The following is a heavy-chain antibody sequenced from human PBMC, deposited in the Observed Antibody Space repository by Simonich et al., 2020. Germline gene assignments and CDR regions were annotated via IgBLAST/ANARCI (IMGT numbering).Heavy chain of an antibody. D-gene: IGHD7-27*01. Sequence: QVQLVESGGGVVQPGRSLRLSCAASGFTFSSYAMHWVRQAPGKGLEGVAVISYEGSNKYYADSVKGRFTISRDNSKNTLYLQMNSLRAEDTAVYYCAREDLTGDAFDIWGQGTMVTVSS. CDR1: GFTFSSYA. CDR3: AREDLTGDAFDI. V-gene: IGHV3-30*07. J-gene: IGHJ3*02. CDR2: ISYEGSNK.